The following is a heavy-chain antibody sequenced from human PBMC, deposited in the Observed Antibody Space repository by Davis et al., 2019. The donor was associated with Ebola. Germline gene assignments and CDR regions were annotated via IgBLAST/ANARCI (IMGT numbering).Heavy chain of an antibody. Sequence: ASVKVSCKASGYTFTNFAVHWVRQAPGQRLEWMGWINAGTGNTKYSQKLQDRVTITTDTSASTVYMELSLRFEDTAVYYCGRSTGSSDYDPIDYWGQGTLVTVSS. D-gene: IGHD5-12*01. V-gene: IGHV1-3*01. CDR1: GYTFTNFA. CDR3: GRSTGSSDYDPIDY. J-gene: IGHJ4*02. CDR2: INAGTGNT.